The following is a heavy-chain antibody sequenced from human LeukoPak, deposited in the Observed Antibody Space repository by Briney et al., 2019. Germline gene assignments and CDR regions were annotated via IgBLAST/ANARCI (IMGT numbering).Heavy chain of an antibody. CDR1: GFTFSGSA. D-gene: IGHD3-22*01. Sequence: GGSLRLSCAASGFTFSGSAIHWVRQAPGKGRKWVAVISHDGSNRYYADSVKGRFTISRDNSNNMINLQINSLPVDDTAIYYCAGSIAMVITFFDSWGPGTLVTVSS. V-gene: IGHV3-30*14. J-gene: IGHJ4*02. CDR3: AGSIAMVITFFDS. CDR2: ISHDGSNR.